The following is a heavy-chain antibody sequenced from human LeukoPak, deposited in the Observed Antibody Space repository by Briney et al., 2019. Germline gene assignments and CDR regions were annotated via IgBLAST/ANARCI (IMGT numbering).Heavy chain of an antibody. Sequence: SGTLSLTCAVSGGSISSSNRWSWVRQPPGKGLEWIGEIYHSRSTNYNPSLKSRVTISVDKSKNQFSLKLSSVTAADTAVYYCATENYGSGSYYTTWGQGTLVTVSS. CDR3: ATENYGSGSYYTT. D-gene: IGHD3-10*01. CDR2: IYHSRST. J-gene: IGHJ5*02. V-gene: IGHV4-4*02. CDR1: GGSISSSNR.